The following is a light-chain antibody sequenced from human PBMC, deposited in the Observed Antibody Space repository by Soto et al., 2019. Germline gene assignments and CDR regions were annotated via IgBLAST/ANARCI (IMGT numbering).Light chain of an antibody. Sequence: EVVLTQSPGTLSLSPGERATLSCRASQSVSSTYLAWYQQKPGQAPRLLIYGVSNKATGIPDRVSGSGYGTDFTLTISRLEPEDFAVYYWQQFGSSPITFGQGTRQEIQ. J-gene: IGKJ5*01. CDR2: GVS. CDR3: QQFGSSPIT. CDR1: QSVSSTY. V-gene: IGKV3-20*01.